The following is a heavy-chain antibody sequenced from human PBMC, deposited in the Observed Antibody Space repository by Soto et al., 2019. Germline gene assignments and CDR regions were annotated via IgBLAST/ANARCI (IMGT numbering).Heavy chain of an antibody. CDR3: AKGKVAYDNSGLQYFYYFPMNV. J-gene: IGHJ6*02. D-gene: IGHD3-22*01. V-gene: IGHV3-23*01. Sequence: GGSLRLSCASSEFTFSSYAMNWVRQAPGKGLEWVSVISGGGGTTYYADSVKGRFRISRDNSKNTLYLQMNSLRVEDTAVYYCAKGKVAYDNSGLQYFYYFPMNVWGQGTTVTVSS. CDR2: ISGGGGTT. CDR1: EFTFSSYA.